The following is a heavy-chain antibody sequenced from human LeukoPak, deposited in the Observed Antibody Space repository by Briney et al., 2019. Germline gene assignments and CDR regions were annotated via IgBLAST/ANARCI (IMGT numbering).Heavy chain of an antibody. CDR1: GYTVTIYS. V-gene: IGHV1-18*04. D-gene: IGHD4-17*01. CDR3: AKYGESGNEWIDY. J-gene: IGHJ4*02. Sequence: ASVTLSRTAAGYTVTIYSISCERRSTGQRLEWVGWLIGHIGNTNYAKKIPGLVTMTTESSTSTANTVPRSLRSVDTAVTYLAKYGESGNEWIDYWGQGTLVTVSS. CDR2: LIGHIGNT.